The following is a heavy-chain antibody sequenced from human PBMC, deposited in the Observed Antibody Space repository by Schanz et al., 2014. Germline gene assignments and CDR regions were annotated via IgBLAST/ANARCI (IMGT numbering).Heavy chain of an antibody. V-gene: IGHV3-7*03. J-gene: IGHJ4*02. CDR1: GFTFSGYW. CDR3: AKDRDPDPGIEAAADIYYFDY. CDR2: IKLDGSEK. D-gene: IGHD6-13*01. Sequence: EVQLVESGGGLVKPGGSLRLSCAASGFTFSGYWMSWVRQAPGEGLVWVANIKLDGSEKYYVDSVKGRFTISRDNAKNSLYLQMNSLRAEDTAVYYCAKDRDPDPGIEAAADIYYFDYWGQGTLVTVSS.